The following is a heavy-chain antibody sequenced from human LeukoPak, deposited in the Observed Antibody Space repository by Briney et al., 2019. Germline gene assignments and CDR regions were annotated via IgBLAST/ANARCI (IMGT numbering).Heavy chain of an antibody. J-gene: IGHJ4*02. Sequence: MTSETLSLTCTVSGGSISSSSYYWGWIRQPPGKGLEWIGSIYYCGSTYYNPSLKSRVTMSVDTSKNQFSLKLSSVTAADTAVYYCARETTIFGVVSYYFDYWGQGTLVTVSS. CDR2: IYYCGST. CDR3: ARETTIFGVVSYYFDY. CDR1: GGSISSSSYY. V-gene: IGHV4-39*07. D-gene: IGHD3-3*01.